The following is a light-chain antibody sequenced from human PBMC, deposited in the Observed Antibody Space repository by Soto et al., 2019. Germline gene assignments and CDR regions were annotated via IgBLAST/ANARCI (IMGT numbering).Light chain of an antibody. V-gene: IGKV3-15*01. CDR3: QQYNNWPPIT. CDR2: YAS. Sequence: EIMMTQSLATLSVSPGERATLSCRASQSVSNNVAWYQQKPGQAPRLLIYYASTRATGIPARFSGSGSGTEFTLTISSLQSEDFALYYCQQYNNWPPITFGQGTRLEIK. CDR1: QSVSNN. J-gene: IGKJ5*01.